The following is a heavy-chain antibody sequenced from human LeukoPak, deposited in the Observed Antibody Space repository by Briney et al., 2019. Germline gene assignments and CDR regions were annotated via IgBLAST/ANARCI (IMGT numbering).Heavy chain of an antibody. CDR3: AKSYSSGWYRAVDY. CDR1: GFTFSNYA. Sequence: GGSLRLSCVASGFTFSNYAMIWVRQGPGKGLEWVSAISGSGGGTYYADSVKGRFTISRDNSKNTMYLQMNSLRAEDTAVYYCAKSYSSGWYRAVDYWGQGTLVTVSS. J-gene: IGHJ4*02. CDR2: ISGSGGGT. D-gene: IGHD6-19*01. V-gene: IGHV3-23*01.